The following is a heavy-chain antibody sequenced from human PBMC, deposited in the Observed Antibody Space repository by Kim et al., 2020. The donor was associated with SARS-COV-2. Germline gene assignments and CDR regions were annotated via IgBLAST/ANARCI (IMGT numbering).Heavy chain of an antibody. D-gene: IGHD2-2*01. CDR3: ATGSPSRVVVPAARGYYYYGMDV. Sequence: ASVKVSCKVSGYTLTELSMHWVRQAPGKGLEWMGGFDPEDGETIYAQKFQGRVTMTEDTSTDTAYMELSSLRSEDTAVYYCATGSPSRVVVPAARGYYYYGMDVWGQGTTVTVSS. CDR1: GYTLTELS. J-gene: IGHJ6*02. V-gene: IGHV1-24*01. CDR2: FDPEDGET.